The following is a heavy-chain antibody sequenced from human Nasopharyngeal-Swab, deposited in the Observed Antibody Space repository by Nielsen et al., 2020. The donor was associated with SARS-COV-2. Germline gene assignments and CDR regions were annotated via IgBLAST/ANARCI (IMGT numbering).Heavy chain of an antibody. CDR2: IYYSGST. J-gene: IGHJ6*02. D-gene: IGHD3-10*01. V-gene: IGHV4-39*02. CDR3: ARDYYGSGSCDFLGLYYYGMDV. Sequence: SETLSLTCTVSGGSISSSSYYWGWIRQPPGKGLEWIGSIYYSGSTYYNPSLKSRVTISVDTSKNQFSLKLSSVTAADTAVYYCARDYYGSGSCDFLGLYYYGMDVWGQGTTVTVSS. CDR1: GGSISSSSYY.